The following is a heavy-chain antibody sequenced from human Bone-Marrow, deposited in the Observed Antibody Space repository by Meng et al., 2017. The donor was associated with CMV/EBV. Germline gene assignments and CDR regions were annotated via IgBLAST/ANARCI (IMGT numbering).Heavy chain of an antibody. J-gene: IGHJ4*02. D-gene: IGHD2-21*02. CDR2: ISSSGSTI. CDR3: AREGRDSSMTTIYYDY. Sequence: GESLKISCAASGFTFSDYYMSWIRQAPGKGLEWASYISSSGSTIYYADSVKGRFTISRDNAKNSLYLQMNSLRAEDTAVYYCAREGRDSSMTTIYYDYWGQGTLVTVSS. V-gene: IGHV3-11*04. CDR1: GFTFSDYY.